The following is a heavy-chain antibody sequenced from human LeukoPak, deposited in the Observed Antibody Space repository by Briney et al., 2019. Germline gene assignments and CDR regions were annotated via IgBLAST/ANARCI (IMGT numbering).Heavy chain of an antibody. CDR3: ARGLRSYDNSGYYWFDP. CDR1: GGSISTYY. V-gene: IGHV4-59*01. J-gene: IGHJ5*02. D-gene: IGHD3-22*01. CDR2: IYYSGST. Sequence: SETLSLTCTVSGGSISTYYWSWIRQPPGKGLDWIGYIYYSGSTNYSPSLTRRVTISVDTSKNQFSLKLNSVTAADTAVYYCARGLRSYDNSGYYWFDPWGHRTLVTVSS.